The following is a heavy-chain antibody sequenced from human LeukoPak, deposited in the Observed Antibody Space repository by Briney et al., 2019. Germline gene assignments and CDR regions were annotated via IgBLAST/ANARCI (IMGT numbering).Heavy chain of an antibody. D-gene: IGHD3-10*01. V-gene: IGHV4-34*01. CDR1: GGSFSGYY. Sequence: SETLSLTCAVYGGSFSGYYWSWNRQPPGKGLEWIGKINHSGSTNYNPSLKSRVTISVDTSKNQFSLKLSSVTAADTAVYYCARGPTGSYYYGSGSYNYGMDVWGQGTTVTVSS. CDR3: ARGPTGSYYYGSGSYNYGMDV. CDR2: INHSGST. J-gene: IGHJ6*02.